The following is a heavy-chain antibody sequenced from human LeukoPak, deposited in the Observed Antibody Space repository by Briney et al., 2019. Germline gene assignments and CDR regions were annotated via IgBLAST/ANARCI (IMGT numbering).Heavy chain of an antibody. Sequence: SETLSLTCAVYGGSFSGYYWSWIRQPPGKGLEWIGEINHSGSTNYNPSLKSRVTISVDTSKNQFSLKLSSVTTADTAVYYCARRVVGDALHYWGQGTLVTVSS. J-gene: IGHJ4*02. CDR3: ARRVVGDALHY. CDR1: GGSFSGYY. CDR2: INHSGST. D-gene: IGHD2-21*02. V-gene: IGHV4-34*01.